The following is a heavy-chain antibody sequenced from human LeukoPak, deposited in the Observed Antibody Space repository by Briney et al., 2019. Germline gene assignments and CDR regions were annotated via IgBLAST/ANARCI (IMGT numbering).Heavy chain of an antibody. CDR3: TRESYVTMIIGDY. V-gene: IGHV3-48*03. CDR2: ISSGVLTI. J-gene: IGHJ4*02. D-gene: IGHD3-22*01. Sequence: GASLRLSCAASGFTFSSYEMNWVRQAPGKGLEWVSYISSGVLTIYYADSVKGRFTISRDNAKNSLYLQMNSLRAEGTALYYCTRESYVTMIIGDYWGQGTLVTVSS. CDR1: GFTFSSYE.